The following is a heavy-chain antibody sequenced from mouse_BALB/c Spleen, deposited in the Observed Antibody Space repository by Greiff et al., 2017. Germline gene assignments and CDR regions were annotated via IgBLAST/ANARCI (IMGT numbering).Heavy chain of an antibody. D-gene: IGHD1-1*02. CDR3: ARSGGTDFDY. CDR1: GYAFTNYL. CDR2: INPGSGGT. V-gene: IGHV1-54*01. J-gene: IGHJ2*01. Sequence: VKLMESGAELVRPGTSVKVSCKASGYAFTNYLIEWVKQRPGQGLEWIGVINPGSGGTNYNEKFKGKATLTADKSSSTAYMQLSSLTSDDSAVYFCARSGGTDFDYWGQGTTLTVSS.